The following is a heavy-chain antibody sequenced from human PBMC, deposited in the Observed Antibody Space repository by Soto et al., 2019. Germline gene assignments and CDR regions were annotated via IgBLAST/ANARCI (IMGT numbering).Heavy chain of an antibody. J-gene: IGHJ4*02. V-gene: IGHV1-18*01. CDR3: ARTGPYSSGNN. D-gene: IGHD3-22*01. CDR2: ISAYNGNT. CDR1: GYTFTNFG. Sequence: SCKASGYTFTNFGISWVRQAPGQGLEWMGWISAYNGNTNYAQNFQGRVTMTTDTSTSTAYMELRSLRSDDTAVYYCARTGPYSSGNNWGQGTLVTVSS.